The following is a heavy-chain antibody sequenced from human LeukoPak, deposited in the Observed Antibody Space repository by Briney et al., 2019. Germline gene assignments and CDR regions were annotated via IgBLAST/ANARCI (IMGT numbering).Heavy chain of an antibody. D-gene: IGHD3-3*01. CDR2: ISYSGST. Sequence: SETLSLTCTVSGGSITNYYWSWIRQPPGKGLEWNGYISYSGSTNYNSSLKSRVTISVDTSKNQFSLKLSSVTAADTAVYYCARKEWVPYYFDYWGQGALVTVSS. J-gene: IGHJ4*02. CDR3: ARKEWVPYYFDY. V-gene: IGHV4-59*01. CDR1: GGSITNYY.